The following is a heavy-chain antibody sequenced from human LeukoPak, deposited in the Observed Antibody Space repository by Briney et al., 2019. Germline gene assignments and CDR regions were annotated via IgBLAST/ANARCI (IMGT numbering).Heavy chain of an antibody. J-gene: IGHJ6*03. CDR1: GFTFSNYW. CDR3: ARDPTVVVPAATYYYYYYYMDV. D-gene: IGHD2-2*01. CDR2: INSDGRST. Sequence: PGGSLRLSCAASGFTFSNYWMHWVRQAPGKGLVWVSRINSDGRSTNYADSVKGRFTISRDNAKNSLYLQMNSLRAEDTAVYYCARDPTVVVPAATYYYYYYYMDVWGKGTTVTVSS. V-gene: IGHV3-74*01.